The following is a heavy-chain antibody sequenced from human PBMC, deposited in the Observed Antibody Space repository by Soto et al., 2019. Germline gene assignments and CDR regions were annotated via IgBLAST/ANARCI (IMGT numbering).Heavy chain of an antibody. J-gene: IGHJ5*02. CDR1: GFTFSNYA. CDR2: ISGRVEGT. D-gene: IGHD3-10*01. CDR3: AKYGGYYASGIFAT. Sequence: EVQLVESGGGLVHPGGSLRLSCAASGFTFSNYAMGWVRQAPGKGLEWVSGISGRVEGTDYADSVKGRYPISRYTSKITLHMQLNSLRAEDKDIYYCAKYGGYYASGIFATWGVGNQITVYS. V-gene: IGHV3-23*04.